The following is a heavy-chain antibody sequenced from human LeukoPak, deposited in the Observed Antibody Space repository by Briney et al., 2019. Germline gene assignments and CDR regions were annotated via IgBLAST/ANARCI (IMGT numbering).Heavy chain of an antibody. V-gene: IGHV4-59*01. CDR3: ASTPAPDAFDI. CDR1: GGAINSYH. Sequence: SETLSLTCTVSGGAINSYHWTWIRQPPGKGLEWIGYIYYSGSTNYDPSLKSRVTISVDTSKNQFSLKLSSVTAADTAVYYCASTPAPDAFDIWGQGTMVTVSS. D-gene: IGHD2-2*01. CDR2: IYYSGST. J-gene: IGHJ3*02.